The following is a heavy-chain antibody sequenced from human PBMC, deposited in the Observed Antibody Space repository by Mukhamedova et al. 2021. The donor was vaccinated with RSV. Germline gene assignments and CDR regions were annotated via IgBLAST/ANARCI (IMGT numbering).Heavy chain of an antibody. J-gene: IGHJ4*02. CDR2: TWGST. D-gene: IGHD3-3*01. V-gene: IGHV4-4*07. CDR3: ARGVFWSGSTYFDY. Sequence: TWGSTNYNPSLKSRVTMSVDTSKNQFSLKLSSVTAADTAVYYCARGVFWSGSTYFDYWGQGTLVTVSS.